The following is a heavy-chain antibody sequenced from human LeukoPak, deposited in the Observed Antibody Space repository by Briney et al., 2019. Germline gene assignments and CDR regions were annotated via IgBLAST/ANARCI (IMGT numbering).Heavy chain of an antibody. CDR2: FDPEDGET. V-gene: IGHV1-24*01. Sequence: ASVKVSCKVSGYTLTELSMHWVRQAPGKGLEWMGGFDPEDGETIYAQKFQGRVTMTEDTSTDTAYMELSSLRSEDTAVYYCATASSGWYSFDAFDIGGQGTMVTVS. J-gene: IGHJ3*02. D-gene: IGHD6-19*01. CDR1: GYTLTELS. CDR3: ATASSGWYSFDAFDI.